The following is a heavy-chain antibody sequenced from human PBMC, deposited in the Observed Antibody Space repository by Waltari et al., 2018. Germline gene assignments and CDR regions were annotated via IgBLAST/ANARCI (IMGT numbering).Heavy chain of an antibody. J-gene: IGHJ3*02. D-gene: IGHD2-2*01. CDR2: FDPEDGET. CDR1: GYTLTALS. Sequence: QVQLVQSGAEVKKPGASVQVPCKVSGYTLTALSMHRMRQAPGKGLEWMGGFDPEDGETIYAQKFQGRVTMTEDTSTDTAYMELSSLRSEDTAVYYCALVPAAIFAFDIWGQGTMVAVSS. CDR3: ALVPAAIFAFDI. V-gene: IGHV1-24*01.